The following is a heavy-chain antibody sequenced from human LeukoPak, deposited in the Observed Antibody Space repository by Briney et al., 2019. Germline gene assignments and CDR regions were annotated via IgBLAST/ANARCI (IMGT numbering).Heavy chain of an antibody. D-gene: IGHD2-15*01. V-gene: IGHV3-21*01. CDR1: GFTFSSYS. CDR3: ARDFSLGHSCYSY. CDR2: ISSSSSYI. Sequence: KPGGSLRLSCAASGFTFSSYSMNWVRQAPGKGLEWVSSISSSSSYIYYADSVKGRFTISRDNAKNSLYLQMNSLRAEDTAVYYCARDFSLGHSCYSYWGQGTLVTVSS. J-gene: IGHJ4*02.